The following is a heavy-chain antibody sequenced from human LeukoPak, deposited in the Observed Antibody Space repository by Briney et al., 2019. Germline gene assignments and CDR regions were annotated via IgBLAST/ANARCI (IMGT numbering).Heavy chain of an antibody. Sequence: PSETLSLTCTVSGGSISSYYWSWLRQPPGKGLEWIGYIYYSGSTNYNPSLKSRVTISVDTSKNQFSLKLSSVTAADTAVYYCASGVYSSGWYWFDPWGQGTLVTVSS. CDR3: ASGVYSSGWYWFDP. J-gene: IGHJ5*02. CDR1: GGSISSYY. V-gene: IGHV4-59*01. CDR2: IYYSGST. D-gene: IGHD6-19*01.